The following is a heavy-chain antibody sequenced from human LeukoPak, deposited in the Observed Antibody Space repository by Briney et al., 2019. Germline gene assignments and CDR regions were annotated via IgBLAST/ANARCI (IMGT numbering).Heavy chain of an antibody. D-gene: IGHD5-12*01. V-gene: IGHV3-21*01. Sequence: GGSLRLSCAASGFTFSSYSMNWVRQAPGKGLEWVSSISSSSSYIYYADSVKGRFTISRDNAKDSLYLQMNSLRAEDTAVYYCARDPVGCSGYDFGLGGQGTLVTVSS. J-gene: IGHJ4*02. CDR1: GFTFSSYS. CDR2: ISSSSSYI. CDR3: ARDPVGCSGYDFGL.